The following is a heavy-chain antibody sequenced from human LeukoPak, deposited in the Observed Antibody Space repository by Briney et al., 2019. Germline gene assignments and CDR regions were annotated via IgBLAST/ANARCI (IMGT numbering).Heavy chain of an antibody. V-gene: IGHV3-23*01. Sequence: GGSLRLSCAASGFTFGSYGMSWVRQAPGKGLEWVSAISGSGGSTYYADSVKGRFTISRDNSKNTLYLQMNSLRAEDTAVYYCAKAGVVVPAANYDYWGQGTLVTVSS. CDR1: GFTFGSYG. J-gene: IGHJ4*02. D-gene: IGHD2-2*01. CDR2: ISGSGGST. CDR3: AKAGVVVPAANYDY.